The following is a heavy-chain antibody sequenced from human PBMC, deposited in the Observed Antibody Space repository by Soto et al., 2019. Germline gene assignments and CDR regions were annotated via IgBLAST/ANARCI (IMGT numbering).Heavy chain of an antibody. CDR3: ARDILTGYYKEGGAFDI. CDR1: GGTFSSYT. CDR2: IIPILGIA. J-gene: IGHJ3*02. D-gene: IGHD3-9*01. V-gene: IGHV1-69*08. Sequence: QVQLVQSGAEVKKPGSSVKVSCKASGGTFSSYTISWVRQAPGQGLECMGRIIPILGIANYAQKFQGRVTITADKSTSTAYMELSSLRSEDTAVYYCARDILTGYYKEGGAFDIWGQGTMVTVSS.